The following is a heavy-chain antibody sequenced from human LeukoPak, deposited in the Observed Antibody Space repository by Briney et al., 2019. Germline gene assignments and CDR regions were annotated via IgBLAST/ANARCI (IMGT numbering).Heavy chain of an antibody. CDR1: GYTFTSYD. Sequence: ASVKVSCKASGYTFTSYDINWVRQATGQGLEWMGWMNPNSGNTGYAQKFQGRVTMTRNTSISTAYMELSSLRSEDTAVCYCARGPGYSYGLLFDYWGQGTLVTVSS. J-gene: IGHJ4*02. CDR3: ARGPGYSYGLLFDY. V-gene: IGHV1-8*01. CDR2: MNPNSGNT. D-gene: IGHD5-18*01.